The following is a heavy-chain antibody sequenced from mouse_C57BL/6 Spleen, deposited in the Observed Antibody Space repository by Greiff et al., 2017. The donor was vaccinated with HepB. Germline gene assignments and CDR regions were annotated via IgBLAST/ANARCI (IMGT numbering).Heavy chain of an antibody. CDR2: IDPETGGT. CDR3: TSLSNYVDWFAY. D-gene: IGHD2-5*01. V-gene: IGHV1-15*01. CDR1: GYTFTDYE. J-gene: IGHJ3*01. Sequence: QVQLQQSGAELVRPGASVTLSCKASGYTFTDYEMHWVKQTPVHGLEWIGAIDPETGGTAYNQKFKGKAILTADKSSSTAYMELRSLTSEDSAVYYCTSLSNYVDWFAYWGQGTLVTVSA.